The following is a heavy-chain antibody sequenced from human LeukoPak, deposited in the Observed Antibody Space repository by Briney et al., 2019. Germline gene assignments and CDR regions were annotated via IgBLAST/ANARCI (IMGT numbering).Heavy chain of an antibody. D-gene: IGHD3-3*01. CDR2: ISTYTNT. CDR3: ARCYDFWTGYFDY. CDR1: GYAFSSFA. J-gene: IGHJ4*02. V-gene: IGHV1-18*01. Sequence: ASVKVSCKTSGYAFSSFAIAWVRQAPGQGLVWMGWISTYTNTNAAQKFQGRVTMTTDTSTSTAYMELTSLRSDDTAVYYCARCYDFWTGYFDYWGRGTRVTVSS.